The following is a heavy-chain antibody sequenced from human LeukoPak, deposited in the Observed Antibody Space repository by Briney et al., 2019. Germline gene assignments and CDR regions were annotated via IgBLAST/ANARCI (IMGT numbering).Heavy chain of an antibody. D-gene: IGHD1-26*01. V-gene: IGHV3-74*01. Sequence: GGSLRLSCAASGFTFSNYWMHWVRQAPGKGLVWVSRINSDGSSTSYADSVKGRFTISRDNAMNTLYLQMNSLRADDTAVYYCASISGRYRFDPWGQGTLVTVSS. CDR2: INSDGSST. J-gene: IGHJ5*02. CDR1: GFTFSNYW. CDR3: ASISGRYRFDP.